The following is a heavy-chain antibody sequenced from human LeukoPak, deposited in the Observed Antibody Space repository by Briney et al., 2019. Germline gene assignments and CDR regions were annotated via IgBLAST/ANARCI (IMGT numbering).Heavy chain of an antibody. D-gene: IGHD5-24*01. J-gene: IGHJ3*01. CDR1: GFTFSDSA. CDR3: ARDIQLST. V-gene: IGHV3-23*01. Sequence: GGSLRLSCAASGFTFSDSAMTWVRQAPGKGLDWVSLISFSGANSYYADSVKGGFTISRDNSKDTLFLQMNSLRAEDTAIYYCARDIQLSTWGLGTMVTVSS. CDR2: ISFSGANS.